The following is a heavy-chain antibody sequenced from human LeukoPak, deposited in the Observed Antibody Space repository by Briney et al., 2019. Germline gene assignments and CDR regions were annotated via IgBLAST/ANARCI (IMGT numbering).Heavy chain of an antibody. CDR2: ISWDGGST. D-gene: IGHD3-3*01. Sequence: GGSLRLSCAASGFTFDDYAMHWVRQAPGKGLEWVSLISWDGGSTYYADSVKGRFTISRDNSKNSLYLQMNSLRAEDTALYYCAKGPRYEFGWAEESGYYYYMDVWGKGTTVTVSS. CDR1: GFTFDDYA. V-gene: IGHV3-43D*03. J-gene: IGHJ6*03. CDR3: AKGPRYEFGWAEESGYYYYMDV.